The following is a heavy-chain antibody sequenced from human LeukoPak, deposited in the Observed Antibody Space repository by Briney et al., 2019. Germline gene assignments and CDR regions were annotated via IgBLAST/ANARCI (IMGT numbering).Heavy chain of an antibody. D-gene: IGHD3-22*01. CDR1: GGSISSYY. CDR2: IYTSGST. CDR3: AREDYCDTLGWFDP. J-gene: IGHJ5*02. Sequence: SETLSLTCTVSGGSISSYYWSWIRQPAGKGLEWIGRIYTSGSTNYNPSLKSRVTISVDTSKNQFSLKLSSVTAADTAVYYCAREDYCDTLGWFDPWGQGTLVTVSS. V-gene: IGHV4-4*07.